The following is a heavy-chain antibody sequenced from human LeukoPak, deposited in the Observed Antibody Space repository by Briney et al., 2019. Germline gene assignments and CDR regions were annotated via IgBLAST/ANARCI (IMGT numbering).Heavy chain of an antibody. J-gene: IGHJ4*02. Sequence: SETLSLTCTVSGGSISSYYWSWIRQPPGKGLEWIGYIYYSGSTNYNPSLKSRVTISVDTSKNQFSLKLSSVTAADTAVYYCARESPYYDSSGYYRPYYFDYWGQGTLVTVSS. CDR2: IYYSGST. D-gene: IGHD3-22*01. CDR1: GGSISSYY. V-gene: IGHV4-59*01. CDR3: ARESPYYDSSGYYRPYYFDY.